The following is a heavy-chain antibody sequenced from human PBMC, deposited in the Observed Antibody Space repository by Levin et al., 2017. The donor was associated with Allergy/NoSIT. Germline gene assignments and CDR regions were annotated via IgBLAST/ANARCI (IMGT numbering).Heavy chain of an antibody. CDR1: GGSITNSY. CDR3: ARGGVWWLPRDY. J-gene: IGHJ4*02. Sequence: SQTLSLTCTVSGGSITNSYWSWLRQPPGKGLEWIGYIFYSGSTNYNPSLESRVTISVDTSKNQFSLRLSSVTAADTAIYYCARGGVWWLPRDYWGQGILVTVSS. V-gene: IGHV4-59*01. D-gene: IGHD2-15*01. CDR2: IFYSGST.